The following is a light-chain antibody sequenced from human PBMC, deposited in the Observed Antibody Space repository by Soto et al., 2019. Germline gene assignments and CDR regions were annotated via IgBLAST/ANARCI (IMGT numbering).Light chain of an antibody. CDR1: QSVSGW. CDR2: DAS. Sequence: DIQMTQSPSTLSASVGDTVTVTCRASQSVSGWLAWYQQKPGEAPNLLIYDASTLERGVPSRFSGTGSGTEFTLTIDRLQPDDFATYYCQQYHTSSITFGQGTRLEIK. CDR3: QQYHTSSIT. V-gene: IGKV1-5*01. J-gene: IGKJ5*01.